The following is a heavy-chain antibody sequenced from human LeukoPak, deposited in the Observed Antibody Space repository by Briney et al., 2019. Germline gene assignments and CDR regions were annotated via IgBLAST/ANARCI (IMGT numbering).Heavy chain of an antibody. D-gene: IGHD5-12*01. CDR2: VISNGGST. CDR1: GFTFSRYA. CDR3: VKSIRDSGYDYYDY. Sequence: GGSLRLSCSASGFTFSRYAMHWVRQAPGKGLEYVSAVISNGGSTYYADSVRGRFTISRDNSKNTLYLQMSSLRADDTAVYYCVKSIRDSGYDYYDYWGQGTLVTVSS. V-gene: IGHV3-64D*06. J-gene: IGHJ4*02.